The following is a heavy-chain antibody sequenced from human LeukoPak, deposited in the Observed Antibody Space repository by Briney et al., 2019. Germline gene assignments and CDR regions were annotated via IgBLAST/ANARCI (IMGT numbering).Heavy chain of an antibody. D-gene: IGHD6-13*01. CDR1: GGSISSGSYY. V-gene: IGHV4-61*02. J-gene: IGHJ4*02. CDR3: ARAVAAAECLFDY. Sequence: SETLSLTCTVSGGSISSGSYYWSWIRQPAGKGLEWIGRIYTSGSTNYNPSLQSRVTISVDTSKNQFSLKLSSVTAADTAVYYCARAVAAAECLFDYWGQGTLVTVSS. CDR2: IYTSGST.